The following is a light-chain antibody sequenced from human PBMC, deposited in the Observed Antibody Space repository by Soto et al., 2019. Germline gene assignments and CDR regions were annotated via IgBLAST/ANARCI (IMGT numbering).Light chain of an antibody. V-gene: IGKV3-15*01. Sequence: EIVMTQSPATLSVSPGDRATLSCRASQSVSSSLAWYQQIPGQAPRLLIYDASTRATGIPARFGGSGSGTEFTLTISSLQSEDFAFYSCQQYNNWPPLTFGGGTKVELK. CDR1: QSVSSS. CDR2: DAS. CDR3: QQYNNWPPLT. J-gene: IGKJ4*01.